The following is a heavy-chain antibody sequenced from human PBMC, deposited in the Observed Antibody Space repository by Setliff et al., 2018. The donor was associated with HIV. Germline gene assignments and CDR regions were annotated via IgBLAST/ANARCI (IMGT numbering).Heavy chain of an antibody. CDR3: ARAPTLFGVEYYYYFGMDV. J-gene: IGHJ6*02. D-gene: IGHD3-3*01. Sequence: ASVKVSCKASGYTFTGYYMHWVRQAPGQGLEWMGWINPHSGDTNYAQKFQDRVTMTRDTSVNIAYMQLSRLRSNDTAVYYCARAPTLFGVEYYYYFGMDVWGQGTTVTVS. CDR1: GYTFTGYY. V-gene: IGHV1-2*02. CDR2: INPHSGDT.